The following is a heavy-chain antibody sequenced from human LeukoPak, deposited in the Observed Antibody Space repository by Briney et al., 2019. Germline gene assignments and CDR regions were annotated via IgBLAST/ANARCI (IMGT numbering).Heavy chain of an antibody. V-gene: IGHV3-13*01. Sequence: GGSLRLSCVASGFTFNNYDMHWVRQATGKGLEWVSHIGTGTDTHYSDSVKGRFTISRDNAKNSLYLQMNSLRAGDTAVYYCARDRRADYGRNDDAFDIWGQGTIVTVSS. CDR2: IGTGTDT. CDR3: ARDRRADYGRNDDAFDI. CDR1: GFTFNNYD. J-gene: IGHJ3*02. D-gene: IGHD4-17*01.